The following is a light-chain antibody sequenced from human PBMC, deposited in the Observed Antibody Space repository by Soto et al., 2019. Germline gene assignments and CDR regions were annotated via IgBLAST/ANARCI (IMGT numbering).Light chain of an antibody. CDR3: SSYASDNTVV. Sequence: QSALTQPASVSGSPGQSITISCTGTSSDVAGYNYVSWYQQHPGKAPKFMIYDVSNRPSGVSDRFSGSKSGNTASLTISGLQAEDEADYYCSSYASDNTVVFGGGTKLTVL. J-gene: IGLJ2*01. V-gene: IGLV2-14*03. CDR1: SSDVAGYNY. CDR2: DVS.